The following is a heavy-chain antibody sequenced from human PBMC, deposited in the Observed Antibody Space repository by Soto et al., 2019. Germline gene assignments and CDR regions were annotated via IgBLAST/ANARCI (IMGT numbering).Heavy chain of an antibody. CDR2: INPSGGST. Sequence: ASVKVSCKASGYTFTSYYMHWVRQAPGQGLEWMGIINPSGGSTSYAQKFQGRVTMTRDTSTRTVYMELSSLRSEHTAVYYCAIQPTYYYDSSANEDYWGQGTLVTVSS. V-gene: IGHV1-46*01. CDR1: GYTFTSYY. J-gene: IGHJ4*02. CDR3: AIQPTYYYDSSANEDY. D-gene: IGHD3-22*01.